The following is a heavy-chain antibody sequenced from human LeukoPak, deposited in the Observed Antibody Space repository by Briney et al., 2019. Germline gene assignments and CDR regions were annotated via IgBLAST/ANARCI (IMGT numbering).Heavy chain of an antibody. J-gene: IGHJ4*02. Sequence: GGSLRLSCAAPGFTFSNYAISWVRQAPGKGLDWVSTIGGSGAKTFYADSVKGRYTISRDNSQNTVHLQMNALGAEDTGVYYCTKDPGLFTRGWDGNFWGQGTQVTVSS. CDR3: TKDPGLFTRGWDGNF. D-gene: IGHD6-19*01. V-gene: IGHV3-23*01. CDR1: GFTFSNYA. CDR2: IGGSGAKT.